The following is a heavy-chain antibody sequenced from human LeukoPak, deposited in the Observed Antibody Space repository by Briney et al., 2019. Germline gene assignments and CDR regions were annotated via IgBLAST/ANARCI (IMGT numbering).Heavy chain of an antibody. CDR2: TYISGST. CDR1: DGSVSSYF. CDR3: AKAAQWLAFDD. Sequence: SETLSLTCTVTDGSVSSYFGSWIRQPPGKGLEWIGNTYISGSTNYNPSLESRVTISLDTSRNHLSLSLRSVTAADTAVYYCAKAAQWLAFDDWGQGALVTVSS. V-gene: IGHV4-59*02. D-gene: IGHD6-19*01. J-gene: IGHJ4*02.